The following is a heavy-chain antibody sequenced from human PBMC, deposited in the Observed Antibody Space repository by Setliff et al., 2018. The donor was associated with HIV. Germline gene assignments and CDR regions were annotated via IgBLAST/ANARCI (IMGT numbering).Heavy chain of an antibody. CDR2: INHSGST. CDR3: ARGFPFCSGGNCRANYFDY. CDR1: GGSFSGYY. V-gene: IGHV4-34*01. J-gene: IGHJ4*02. Sequence: KTSETLSLTCAVYGGSFSGYYWSWIRQPPGKGLGWIGEINHSGSTNYNPSLKSRVTISVDTSKNQFSLKLSSVTAADTAVFYCARGFPFCSGGNCRANYFDYWGQGTLVTVSS. D-gene: IGHD2-15*01.